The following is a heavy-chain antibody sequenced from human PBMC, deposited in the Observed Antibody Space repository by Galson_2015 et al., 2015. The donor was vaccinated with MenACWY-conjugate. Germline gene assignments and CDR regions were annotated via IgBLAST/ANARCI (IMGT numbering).Heavy chain of an antibody. CDR2: IGIAGDT. Sequence: SLRLSCAASGFTFTNYDMHWVRQPTGKGLEWVSVIGIAGDTYYLDPVKGRFAISREDGKNSLYLQMNSLRVEDTAVYYCVGRGSGCSHGFDYWGQGTLVTVSS. D-gene: IGHD6-19*01. V-gene: IGHV3-13*01. CDR1: GFTFTNYD. J-gene: IGHJ4*02. CDR3: VGRGSGCSHGFDY.